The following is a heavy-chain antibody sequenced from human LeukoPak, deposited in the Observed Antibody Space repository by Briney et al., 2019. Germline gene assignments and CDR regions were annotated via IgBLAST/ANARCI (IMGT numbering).Heavy chain of an antibody. CDR1: GFTFSTYG. J-gene: IGHJ4*02. Sequence: GGSLRLSCTASGFTFSTYGMHWVRQAPGKGLEWVANIKQDGSEKYYVDSVKGRFTISGDNAKNSLYLQMNSLRAEDTAVYYCARGNSSHYWGQGTLVTVSS. D-gene: IGHD3-22*01. CDR2: IKQDGSEK. CDR3: ARGNSSHY. V-gene: IGHV3-7*01.